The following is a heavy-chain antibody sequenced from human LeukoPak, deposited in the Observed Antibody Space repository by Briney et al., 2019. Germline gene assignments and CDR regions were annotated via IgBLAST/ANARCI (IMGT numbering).Heavy chain of an antibody. D-gene: IGHD1-1*01. Sequence: GASVKVSCKAFGYTFISYGISWVRQAPGQGLEWMGWISAYNGNTNYAQKLQGRVTMTTDTYTSTAYMELRSLRSDDTAVYYCASSDGKYFQHWGQGTLVTVSS. CDR1: GYTFISYG. V-gene: IGHV1-18*01. CDR2: ISAYNGNT. J-gene: IGHJ1*01. CDR3: ASSDGKYFQH.